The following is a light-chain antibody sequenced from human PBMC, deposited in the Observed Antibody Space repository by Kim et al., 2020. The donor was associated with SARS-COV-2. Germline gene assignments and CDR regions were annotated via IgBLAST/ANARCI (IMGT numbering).Light chain of an antibody. CDR3: QQYYSTPRT. V-gene: IGKV4-1*01. CDR2: WAS. Sequence: ATINCKSSQSVLYSSNNKNYLAWYQQKPGQPPKLLIYWASTRESRVPDRFSGSGSGTDFTLTISSLQAEDVAVYYCQQYYSTPRTFGQGTKVDIK. J-gene: IGKJ1*01. CDR1: QSVLYSSNNKNY.